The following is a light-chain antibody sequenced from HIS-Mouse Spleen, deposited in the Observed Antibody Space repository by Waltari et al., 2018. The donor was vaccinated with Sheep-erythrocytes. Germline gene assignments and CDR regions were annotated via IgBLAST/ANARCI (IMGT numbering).Light chain of an antibody. CDR2: AAS. Sequence: AIRMTQSPSSFSASTGDRVTITCRASQGISSYLAWYQQKPGKAPKLLIYAASTLQSGVPSRFSGSGSGTDFTLTISCLQSEDFATYYCQQFNNYPRTFGQGTKVEIK. CDR3: QQFNNYPRT. V-gene: IGKV1-8*01. J-gene: IGKJ1*01. CDR1: QGISSY.